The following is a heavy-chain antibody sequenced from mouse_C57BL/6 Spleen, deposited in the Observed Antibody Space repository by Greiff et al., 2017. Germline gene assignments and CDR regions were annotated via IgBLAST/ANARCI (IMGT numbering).Heavy chain of an antibody. V-gene: IGHV1-4*01. CDR3: ARSDSSGYFAY. CDR1: GYTFTSYT. Sequence: QVQLQQSGAELARPGASVKMSCKASGYTFTSYTMHWVKQRPGQGLEWIGYINPSSGYTKYKQKFKDKATLTADKSSSTAYMQLSSLTSEDSAVYYCARSDSSGYFAYWGQGTLVTVSA. D-gene: IGHD3-2*02. J-gene: IGHJ3*01. CDR2: INPSSGYT.